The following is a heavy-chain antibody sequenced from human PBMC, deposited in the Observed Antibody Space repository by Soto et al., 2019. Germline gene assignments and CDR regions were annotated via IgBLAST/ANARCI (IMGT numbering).Heavy chain of an antibody. Sequence: AASVKVSCKASGYTFTSYAMHWVRQAPGQRLEWMGWINAGNGNTKYSQKFQGRVTITRDTSASTAYMELSSLRSEDTAVYYCARERYSSSSGRNWFDPWGQGTLVTVSS. CDR3: ARERYSSSSGRNWFDP. D-gene: IGHD6-6*01. CDR2: INAGNGNT. V-gene: IGHV1-3*01. CDR1: GYTFTSYA. J-gene: IGHJ5*02.